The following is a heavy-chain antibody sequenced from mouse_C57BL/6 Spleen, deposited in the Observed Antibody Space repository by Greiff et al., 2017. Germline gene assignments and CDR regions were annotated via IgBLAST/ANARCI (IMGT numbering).Heavy chain of an antibody. J-gene: IGHJ2*01. CDR3: ARCPNYYGSSLGFDY. Sequence: VQLQQPGTELVKPGASVKLSCKASGYTSTSYWMHWVKQRPGQGLEWIGNINPSNGGTNYNEKFKSKATLTVAKSSSTAYMQLSSLTSEDSAVYYCARCPNYYGSSLGFDYWGQGTTLTVSS. V-gene: IGHV1-53*01. CDR1: GYTSTSYW. CDR2: INPSNGGT. D-gene: IGHD1-1*01.